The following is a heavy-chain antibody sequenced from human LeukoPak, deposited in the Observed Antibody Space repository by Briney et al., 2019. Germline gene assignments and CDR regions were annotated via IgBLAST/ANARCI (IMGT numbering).Heavy chain of an antibody. CDR1: GGSFSGYY. CDR2: INHSGST. D-gene: IGHD5-12*01. V-gene: IGHV4-34*01. J-gene: IGHJ6*03. CDR3: ATIPRGYYDYYYYMDV. Sequence: SETLSLTCAVYGGSFSGYYWSWIRQPPGKGLEWIGEINHSGSTNYNPSLKSRVTISVDTSKNQFSLKLSSVTAADTAVYYCATIPRGYYDYYYYMDVWGKGTTVTISS.